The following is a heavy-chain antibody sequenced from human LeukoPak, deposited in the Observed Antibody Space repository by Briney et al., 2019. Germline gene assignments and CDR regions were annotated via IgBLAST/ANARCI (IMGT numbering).Heavy chain of an antibody. Sequence: SETLSLTCAVDGGSFSGYYWSWIGQPPGKGLEWIGEINHSGSTNYNPSLKSRVTISVDTSKNQFSLKLSSVTAADTAMYYCASPHGGNPPDAFDIWGQGTMVTVSS. CDR2: INHSGST. CDR1: GGSFSGYY. D-gene: IGHD4-23*01. CDR3: ASPHGGNPPDAFDI. V-gene: IGHV4-34*01. J-gene: IGHJ3*02.